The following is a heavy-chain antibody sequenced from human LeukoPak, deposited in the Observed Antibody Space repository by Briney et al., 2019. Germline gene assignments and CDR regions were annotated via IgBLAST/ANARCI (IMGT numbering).Heavy chain of an antibody. CDR1: GFTFRSYE. D-gene: IGHD2-2*01. CDR2: ISTSGSTK. V-gene: IGHV3-48*03. J-gene: IGHJ4*02. Sequence: PGGSLRLSCAASGFTFRSYEMNWVRQAPGKGLEWVSYISTSGSTKYYADSVKGRFTISRDNAENSLYLQMNSLRAEDTAVYYCARRYCSSTSCTLDYWGQGTLVTVSS. CDR3: ARRYCSSTSCTLDY.